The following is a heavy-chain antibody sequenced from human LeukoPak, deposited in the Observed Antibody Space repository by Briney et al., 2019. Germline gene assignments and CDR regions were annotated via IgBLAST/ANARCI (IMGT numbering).Heavy chain of an antibody. CDR1: GGSFSGYY. CDR2: INHSGST. J-gene: IGHJ3*02. D-gene: IGHD3-22*01. CDR3: ARGGSLSITMIVVVIPRAFDI. V-gene: IGHV4-34*01. Sequence: SETLSLTCAVYGGSFSGYYWSWIRQPPGKGLEWIGEINHSGSTNYNPSLKSRVTISVDTSKNQFSLKLSSVTAADTAVYYCARGGSLSITMIVVVIPRAFDIWGQGTIVTASS.